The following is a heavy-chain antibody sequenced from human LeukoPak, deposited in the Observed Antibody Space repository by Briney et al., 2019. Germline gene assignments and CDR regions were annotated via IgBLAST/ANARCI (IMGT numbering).Heavy chain of an antibody. J-gene: IGHJ6*02. D-gene: IGHD3-9*01. CDR2: ISASGTTA. CDR1: GFSFSSYA. Sequence: QAGGSLRLSCAASGFSFSSYAMSWVRQAPGKGPEWVSAISASGTTAYYADSVKGRFTISRDNSKNTLYLQMNSLRAEDTAVYYCANYDNPYYYGMDVWGQGTTVTVSS. V-gene: IGHV3-23*01. CDR3: ANYDNPYYYGMDV.